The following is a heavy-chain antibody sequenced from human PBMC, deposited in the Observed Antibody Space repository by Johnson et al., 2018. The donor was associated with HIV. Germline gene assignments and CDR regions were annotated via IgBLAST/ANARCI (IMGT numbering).Heavy chain of an antibody. V-gene: IGHV3-66*02. CDR3: AKERTAMVTPFDA. J-gene: IGHJ3*01. Sequence: MLLVESGGGLVQPGGSLRLSCAASGFTVSRNYMSWVRQAPGKGLEWVSVIYSGGSKYYADSVKGRFTISRDNAKNSLYLQMNSLRDEDTAVYYCAKERTAMVTPFDAWGQGTMVTVSS. CDR2: IYSGGSK. CDR1: GFTVSRNY. D-gene: IGHD5-18*01.